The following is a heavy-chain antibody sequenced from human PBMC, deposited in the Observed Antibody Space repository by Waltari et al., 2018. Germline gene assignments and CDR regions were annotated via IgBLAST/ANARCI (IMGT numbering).Heavy chain of an antibody. CDR1: SITSSRHY. D-gene: IGHD5-12*01. CDR2: ISYAGAT. J-gene: IGHJ3*01. V-gene: IGHV4-39*01. CDR3: ATYIGASVGTAAFDV. Sequence: SITSSRHYWGWIRQPPGQGLEWIGTISYAGATYSSPSLNSRVTVSRDTPKNQLSLTLGSVTASDTAVYYCATYIGASVGTAAFDVWGQGAMVTVSS.